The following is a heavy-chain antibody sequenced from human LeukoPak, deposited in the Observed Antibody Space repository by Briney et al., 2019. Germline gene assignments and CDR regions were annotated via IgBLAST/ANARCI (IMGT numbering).Heavy chain of an antibody. J-gene: IGHJ6*03. CDR3: PLSSSWYQMDYYYMDV. CDR1: GYSISSGYY. CDR2: IYHSGNT. D-gene: IGHD6-13*01. V-gene: IGHV4-38-2*02. Sequence: SETLSLTCTVSGYSISSGYYWGWIRQPPGKGLEWIGTIYHSGNTYYNPSLKSRVTISVDTSKNQFSLKLSSVTAADTAVYYCPLSSSWYQMDYYYMDVWGKGTTVTVSS.